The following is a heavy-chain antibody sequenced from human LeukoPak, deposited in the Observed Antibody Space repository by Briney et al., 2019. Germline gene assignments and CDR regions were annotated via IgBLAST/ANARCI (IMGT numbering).Heavy chain of an antibody. D-gene: IGHD3-22*01. CDR3: AKRSYDSSGPTD. CDR1: AFTFYLYA. Sequence: GGSLRHSCSASAFTFYLYAMHWGRLALGKGLEWVSLITGDGRSTYYADSVKGRFTISRDNSKNSLYLQMNSLRAEDTALYYCAKRSYDSSGPTDWGQGTLVTVSS. J-gene: IGHJ4*02. V-gene: IGHV3-43*02. CDR2: ITGDGRST.